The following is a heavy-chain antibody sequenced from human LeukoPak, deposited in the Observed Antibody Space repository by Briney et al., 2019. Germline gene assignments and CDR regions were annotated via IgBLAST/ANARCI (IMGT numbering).Heavy chain of an antibody. CDR3: AKDREGLLGY. CDR1: GFTFSSYA. D-gene: IGHD3-3*01. CDR2: IRYDGSNK. J-gene: IGHJ4*02. V-gene: IGHV3-30*02. Sequence: GRSLRLSCAASGFTFSSYAMHWVRQAPGKGLEWVAFIRYDGSNKYYADSVKGRFTISRDNSKNTLYLQMNSLRAEDTAVYYCAKDREGLLGYWGQGTLVTVSS.